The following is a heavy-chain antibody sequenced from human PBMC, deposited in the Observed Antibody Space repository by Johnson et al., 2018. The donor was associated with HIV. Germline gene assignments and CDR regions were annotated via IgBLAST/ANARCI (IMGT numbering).Heavy chain of an antibody. CDR3: ARGVGYYRHDAFDI. CDR1: GFTFSSYW. D-gene: IGHD2/OR15-2a*01. CDR2: INSDGSST. Sequence: VQLVESGGGVVQPGGSLRLSCAASGFTFSSYWMHWVRQAPGKGLVWVSRINSDGSSTSYADSVKGRFTISRDNAKNTLYLQMNSLRAEDTAVYYCARGVGYYRHDAFDIWGQGTMVTVSS. V-gene: IGHV3-74*02. J-gene: IGHJ3*02.